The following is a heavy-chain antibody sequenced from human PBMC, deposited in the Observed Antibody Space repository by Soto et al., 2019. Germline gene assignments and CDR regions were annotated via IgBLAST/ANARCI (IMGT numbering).Heavy chain of an antibody. CDR1: GFTVSNNY. D-gene: IGHD4-17*01. Sequence: GGSLRLSCAASGFTVSNNYMSWVRQAPGKGLEWVSIIYSGGSTYYPDSVKGRFTVSRDNSKNTLYLQMSSLRADDTALYYCAKSNGASSEDFYYYGMDVWGQGTTVTVSS. V-gene: IGHV3-66*01. J-gene: IGHJ6*02. CDR3: AKSNGASSEDFYYYGMDV. CDR2: IYSGGST.